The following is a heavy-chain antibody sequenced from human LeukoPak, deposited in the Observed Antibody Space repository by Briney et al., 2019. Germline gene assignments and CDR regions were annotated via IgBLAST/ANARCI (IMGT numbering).Heavy chain of an antibody. CDR1: GFTFSSYG. CDR3: AKDIVVVPAAATVP. V-gene: IGHV3-30*02. D-gene: IGHD2-2*01. Sequence: GGSLRLSCAASGFTFSSYGMHWVRHAPGKGLEWVAFIRYDGSNKYYADSVKGRFTISRDNSKNTLYLQMNSLRAEDTAVYYCAKDIVVVPAAATVPWGQGTLVTVSS. CDR2: IRYDGSNK. J-gene: IGHJ5*02.